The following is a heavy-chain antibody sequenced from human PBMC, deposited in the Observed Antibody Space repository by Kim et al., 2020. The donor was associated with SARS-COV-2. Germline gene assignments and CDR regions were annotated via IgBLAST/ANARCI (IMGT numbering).Heavy chain of an antibody. V-gene: IGHV3-13*01. J-gene: IGHJ2*01. D-gene: IGHD2-15*01. CDR3: ARVPGGTPWYFDL. Sequence: YPGPVKGRFTITREHAKNSLYLQMNSLRAGDTAVYYCARVPGGTPWYFDLWGRGTLVTVSS.